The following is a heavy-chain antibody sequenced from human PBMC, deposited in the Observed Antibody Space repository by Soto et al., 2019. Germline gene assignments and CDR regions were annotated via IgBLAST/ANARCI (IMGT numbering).Heavy chain of an antibody. CDR2: IVVGSGNT. CDR3: AADENYHSST. D-gene: IGHD3-22*01. V-gene: IGHV1-58*01. CDR1: GFTVTSSA. J-gene: IGHJ5*02. Sequence: GASVKVSCTASGFTVTSSAVQWVRQARGQRLEWIGWIVVGSGNTNCAQKFQERVTITRDMSTSTAYMELSSLRSEDTAVYYCAADENYHSSTWGQGTLITVS.